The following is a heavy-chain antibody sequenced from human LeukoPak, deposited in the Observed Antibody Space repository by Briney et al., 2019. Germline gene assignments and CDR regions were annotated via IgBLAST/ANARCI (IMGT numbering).Heavy chain of an antibody. Sequence: SGPALVKPTQSLTLTCTFSGFSLTTRGMRVSWIRQSPGKAPEWLALIDWEDNIYYSTSLRAMRTISKDTSKNPAALTLTNVDPADTATYYCARTSHSGVWYDLDYWGQGALVTVSS. J-gene: IGHJ4*02. CDR3: ARTSHSGVWYDLDY. CDR1: GFSLTTRGMR. D-gene: IGHD6-19*01. CDR2: IDWEDNI. V-gene: IGHV2-70*01.